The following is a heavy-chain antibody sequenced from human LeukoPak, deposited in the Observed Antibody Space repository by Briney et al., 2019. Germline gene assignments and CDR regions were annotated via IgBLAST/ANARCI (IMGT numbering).Heavy chain of an antibody. Sequence: GGSLRLSCAASGFSFNYYAMTWVRRAPGKGLEWVSAISGSSSDTYYTDSVRGRFTISRDNSKKTLYLQMNGLRVEDTAVYSCAKGYSGDYWGQGTLVTVSS. CDR1: GFSFNYYA. CDR2: ISGSSSDT. J-gene: IGHJ4*02. D-gene: IGHD5-18*01. V-gene: IGHV3-23*01. CDR3: AKGYSGDY.